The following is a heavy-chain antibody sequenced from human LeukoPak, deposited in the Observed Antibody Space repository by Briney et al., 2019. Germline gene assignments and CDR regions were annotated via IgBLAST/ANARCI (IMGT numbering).Heavy chain of an antibody. CDR2: INHSGST. CDR1: GGSFSGYY. Sequence: SETLSHTCAVYGGSFSGYYWSWIRQPPGKGLEWIGEINHSGSTNYNPSLKCRVTISVDTSKNQFSLKLSSVTAADTAVYYCARVSPYCSGGSCYFDYWGQGTLVTVSS. D-gene: IGHD2-15*01. CDR3: ARVSPYCSGGSCYFDY. J-gene: IGHJ4*02. V-gene: IGHV4-34*01.